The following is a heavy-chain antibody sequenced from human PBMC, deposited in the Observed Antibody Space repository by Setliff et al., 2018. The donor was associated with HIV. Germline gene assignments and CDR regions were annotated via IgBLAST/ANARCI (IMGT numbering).Heavy chain of an antibody. V-gene: IGHV1-2*02. D-gene: IGHD3-10*01. CDR2: VNPNSGDA. Sequence: ASVKVSCKASGYTFTVHYLHWVRQAPGKGVEWLGWVNPNSGDAIYAQNFQGRVTMTRDTSIKAAYMELRGLRSDDTAVYYCARNFGLSPSGKYYYYYGMDIWGQGTTVTVSS. CDR1: GYTFTVHY. CDR3: ARNFGLSPSGKYYYYYGMDI. J-gene: IGHJ6*02.